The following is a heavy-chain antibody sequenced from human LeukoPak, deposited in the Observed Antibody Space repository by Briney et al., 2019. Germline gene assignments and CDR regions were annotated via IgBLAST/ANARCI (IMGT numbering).Heavy chain of an antibody. CDR3: ARDSAGYGMDV. CDR2: FNPNSGGT. V-gene: IGHV1-2*02. Sequence: GASVKVSCKASGYTFTAYYMHWVRQAPGQGLEWMGWFNPNSGGTNYAQKFQGRVTLTRDTSISTAYMELSRLRSDDTAVYYCARDSAGYGMDVWGQGTTVTVSS. J-gene: IGHJ6*02. CDR1: GYTFTAYY.